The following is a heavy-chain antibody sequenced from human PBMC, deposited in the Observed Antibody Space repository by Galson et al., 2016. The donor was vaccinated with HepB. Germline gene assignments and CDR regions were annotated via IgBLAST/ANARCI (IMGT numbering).Heavy chain of an antibody. V-gene: IGHV3-48*02. Sequence: SLRLSCAASGFALSSYNMNWVRQAPGKGLQWVSYISGSGSTRNYADSVRGRFTISRDNAKNSLYLQMNSLRDEDTAVYYCARGLHVDLGGWYFGPWGRGALVTVSS. CDR3: ARGLHVDLGGWYFGP. CDR1: GFALSSYN. J-gene: IGHJ2*01. D-gene: IGHD3-16*01. CDR2: ISGSGSTR.